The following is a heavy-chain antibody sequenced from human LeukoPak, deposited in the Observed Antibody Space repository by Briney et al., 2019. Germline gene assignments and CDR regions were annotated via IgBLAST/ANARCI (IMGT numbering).Heavy chain of an antibody. CDR2: ISTYNGNT. D-gene: IGHD1-7*01. CDR1: GYTFTSYG. Sequence: ASVKVSCKASGYTFTSYGINWVRQAPGQGLEWMGWISTYNGNTKYAQKLQGRFTMTTDTSTSTAYMELRSLRSDDTAVYYCARDRRELPRMNWFDPWGEGTLVTVSS. J-gene: IGHJ5*02. V-gene: IGHV1-18*01. CDR3: ARDRRELPRMNWFDP.